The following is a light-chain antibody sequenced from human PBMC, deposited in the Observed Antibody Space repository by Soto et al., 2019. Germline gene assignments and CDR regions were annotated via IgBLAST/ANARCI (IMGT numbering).Light chain of an antibody. Sequence: EILMTQSPATLSVSRGERATLSCRASQSVSSYLAWYQQKPGQPPRLLIYGASTRATGIPARFSGSGSGTDFTLTISSLQSEDFAVYYCQQYNNWPRTFGQGTKVDI. CDR3: QQYNNWPRT. CDR2: GAS. V-gene: IGKV3-15*01. CDR1: QSVSSY. J-gene: IGKJ1*01.